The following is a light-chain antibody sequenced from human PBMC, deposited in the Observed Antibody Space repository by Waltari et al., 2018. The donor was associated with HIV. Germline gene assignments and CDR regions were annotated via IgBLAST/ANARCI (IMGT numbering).Light chain of an antibody. CDR1: SNDVGGYDN. Sequence: QSALTQPASVSGSPGQSVTITCTGTSNDVGGYDNVAWYQHHTGTPPKLIIFGFRSRPDGVDGRFSSSKSGNVASLTITGLRPDDEAHYFCSSYVRDISVAFGGGTRLTVL. V-gene: IGLV2-14*01. CDR3: SSYVRDISVA. J-gene: IGLJ2*01. CDR2: GFR.